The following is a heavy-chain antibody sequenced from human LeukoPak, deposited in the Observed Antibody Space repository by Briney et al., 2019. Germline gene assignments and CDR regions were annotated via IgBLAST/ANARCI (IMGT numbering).Heavy chain of an antibody. CDR1: GFTFSSYS. V-gene: IGHV3-21*01. CDR2: ISSSSSYI. Sequence: GGSLRLSCAASGFTFSSYSMNWVRQAPGKGLEWVSSISSSSSYIYYADSVKGRFTISRDNAKNSLYLQMNGLRAEDTAVYYCARDLGMGSGWYEPQYYFDYWGPGTLVTVSS. D-gene: IGHD6-19*01. CDR3: ARDLGMGSGWYEPQYYFDY. J-gene: IGHJ4*02.